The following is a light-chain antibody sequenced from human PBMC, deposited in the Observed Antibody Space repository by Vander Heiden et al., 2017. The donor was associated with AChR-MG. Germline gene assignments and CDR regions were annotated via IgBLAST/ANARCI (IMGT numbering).Light chain of an antibody. CDR2: WAS. Sequence: DIVMTQSPDSLAVSLGERATINCKSSQSVLYSSNSKNYLAWYQQKPGQPPKLLIYWASTRESGVPDRFSGSGSGTDFTLTISRVQAEDVAVYYCQQYFGTPLTFGGGTKVEIK. J-gene: IGKJ4*01. V-gene: IGKV4-1*01. CDR3: QQYFGTPLT. CDR1: QSVLYSSNSKNY.